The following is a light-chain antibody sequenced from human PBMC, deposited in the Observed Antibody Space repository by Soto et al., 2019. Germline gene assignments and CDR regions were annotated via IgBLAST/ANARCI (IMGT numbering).Light chain of an antibody. V-gene: IGKV3-15*01. J-gene: IGKJ1*01. CDR1: QSVSSN. CDR2: GAS. Sequence: EILMTQSPVTLSVSPGERATLSCRASQSVSSNLAWYQQKPGQAPRLLIYGASTRAAGIPARFSGSGSGTEFTLSISSLQSEDFAVYYCQQYKNWPRTFGQGTKVEIK. CDR3: QQYKNWPRT.